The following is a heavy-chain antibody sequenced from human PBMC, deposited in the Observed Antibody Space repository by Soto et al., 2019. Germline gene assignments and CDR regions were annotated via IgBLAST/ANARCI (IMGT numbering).Heavy chain of an antibody. CDR3: VTGRSYSVYEF. V-gene: IGHV4-4*07. Sequence: SETLSLTCTVSGGSISGHSWIWIRQSTGRGLEWIGHIYPSGSTSYNPSFRSRVTMSLDTSMNQIFLNLTSVTAADTAVFSCVTGRSYSVYEFWGRVTLVTVSS. CDR1: GGSISGHS. D-gene: IGHD5-12*01. CDR2: IYPSGST. J-gene: IGHJ1*01.